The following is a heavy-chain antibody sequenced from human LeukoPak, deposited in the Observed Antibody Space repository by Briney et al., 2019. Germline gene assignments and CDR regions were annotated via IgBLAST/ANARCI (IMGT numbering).Heavy chain of an antibody. CDR3: ARVSGNMGWYFDL. CDR2: IYYSGST. J-gene: IGHJ2*01. CDR1: GGSISSYY. D-gene: IGHD1-26*01. Sequence: TSETLSLTCTVSGGSISSYYWSWIRQPLGKGLEWIGYIYYSGSTNYNPSLKSRVTISVDTSKNQFSLKLSSVTAADTAVYYCARVSGNMGWYFDLWGRGTLVTVSS. V-gene: IGHV4-59*01.